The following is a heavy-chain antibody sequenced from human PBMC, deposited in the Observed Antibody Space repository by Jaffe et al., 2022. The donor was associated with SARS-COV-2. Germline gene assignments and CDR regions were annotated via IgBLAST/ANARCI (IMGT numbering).Heavy chain of an antibody. CDR2: ISSSGSYI. CDR1: GFTFSTYS. Sequence: EVQLVESGGGLVKPGGSLRLSCAASGFTFSTYSMNWVRQAPGKGLAWVSYISSSGSYIYYPDSVKGRFTISRDNAKNSLYLQMNSLRAEDTAVYYCARDGMLDYAFDIWGQGTMVTVSS. D-gene: IGHD2-2*03. J-gene: IGHJ3*02. CDR3: ARDGMLDYAFDI. V-gene: IGHV3-21*01.